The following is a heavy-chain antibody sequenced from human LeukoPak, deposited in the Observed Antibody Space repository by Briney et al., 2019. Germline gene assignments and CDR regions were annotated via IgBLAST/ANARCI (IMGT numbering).Heavy chain of an antibody. V-gene: IGHV3-64D*09. J-gene: IGHJ4*02. CDR2: ISGNGGST. CDR3: VKAQYDFWSGLDY. CDR1: EFTFSRYP. D-gene: IGHD3-3*01. Sequence: GGSLRLSCSASEFTFSRYPMHWVRQAPGKGLEYVSAISGNGGSTYYADSVKGRFTISRDNSKNTLYLQMSSLRTEDTAIYYCVKAQYDFWSGLDYWGQGTLVTVSS.